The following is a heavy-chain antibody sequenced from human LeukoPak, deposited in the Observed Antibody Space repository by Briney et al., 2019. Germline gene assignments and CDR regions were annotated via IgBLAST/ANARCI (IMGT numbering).Heavy chain of an antibody. J-gene: IGHJ4*02. CDR1: GFTFSSYA. V-gene: IGHV3-23*01. Sequence: RGSLRLSCAASGFTFSSYAMSWVRQAPGKGLEWVSVISSSGGSTYYADSVKGRFTISRDNSKNTLYLQMNSLRAEDTAVYYCAKVIGPMTTGFDYWGQGTLVTVSS. CDR2: ISSSGGST. D-gene: IGHD4-11*01. CDR3: AKVIGPMTTGFDY.